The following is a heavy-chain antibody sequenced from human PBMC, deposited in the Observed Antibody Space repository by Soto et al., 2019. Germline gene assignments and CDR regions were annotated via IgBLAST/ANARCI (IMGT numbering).Heavy chain of an antibody. V-gene: IGHV1-8*01. D-gene: IGHD6-6*01. Sequence: ASVKVSCKASGYTFTSYDINWVRQATGQGLEWMGWMNPNSGNTGYAQKFQGRVTMTRNTSISTAYMELSSLRSEDTAVYYCASSSSFDYYYYYGMDVWGQGTTVTVS. CDR3: ASSSSFDYYYYYGMDV. CDR1: GYTFTSYD. CDR2: MNPNSGNT. J-gene: IGHJ6*02.